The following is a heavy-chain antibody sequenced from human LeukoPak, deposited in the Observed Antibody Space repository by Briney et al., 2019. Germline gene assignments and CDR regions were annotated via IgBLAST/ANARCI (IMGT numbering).Heavy chain of an antibody. Sequence: ASVKVSCKASGYTFSNYGINWVRQAPGQGLEWMGWISAYNGNTNYAQNVQGRVTMTTDTSTSTAYMELRSLKSDDTALYYCARDSILVRGATDYWGQGTLVTVSS. J-gene: IGHJ4*02. CDR1: GYTFSNYG. CDR3: ARDSILVRGATDY. CDR2: ISAYNGNT. D-gene: IGHD3-10*01. V-gene: IGHV1-18*01.